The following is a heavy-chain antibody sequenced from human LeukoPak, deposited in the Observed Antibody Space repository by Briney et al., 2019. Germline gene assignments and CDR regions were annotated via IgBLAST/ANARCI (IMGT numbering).Heavy chain of an antibody. CDR1: GGSFSGYY. J-gene: IGHJ3*02. Sequence: PSETLSLTCAVYGGSFSGYYWSWIRQPPGKGLEWIGEINHSGSTNYNLSLKSRVTISVDTSKNQFSLKLSSVTAADTAVYYCAREGGIVVVISAFDIWGQGTMVTVSS. CDR2: INHSGST. CDR3: AREGGIVVVISAFDI. D-gene: IGHD3-22*01. V-gene: IGHV4-34*01.